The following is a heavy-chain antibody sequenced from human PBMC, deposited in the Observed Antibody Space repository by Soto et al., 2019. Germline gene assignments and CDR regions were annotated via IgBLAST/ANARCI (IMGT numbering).Heavy chain of an antibody. V-gene: IGHV3-23*01. CDR1: GFTFSSYA. CDR3: AGRSSGWYFDY. J-gene: IGHJ4*02. Sequence: EVQLLESGGGLVQPGGSLRLSCAASGFTFSSYAMSWVRQAPGKGLEWVSAISGSGGSTYYADSVKGRFTISRDNSKKALHLQMNSLRAGDAAVSSGAGRSSGWYFDYWGQGTLVTVSS. CDR2: ISGSGGST. D-gene: IGHD6-19*01.